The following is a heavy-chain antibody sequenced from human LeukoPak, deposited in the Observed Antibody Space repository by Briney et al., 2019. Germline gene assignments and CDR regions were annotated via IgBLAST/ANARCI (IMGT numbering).Heavy chain of an antibody. Sequence: GGFLRLSCAASGFTFSNCAMSWVRQAPARGLEWVSSLRGDGSTFYADSVKGRFTLSRDGSRNTVYFQLNSLRVEDTAVYYCAKASWVSNGDAVLWGQGTLVTVFS. V-gene: IGHV3-23*01. CDR2: LRGDGST. J-gene: IGHJ4*02. CDR1: GFTFSNCA. CDR3: AKASWVSNGDAVL. D-gene: IGHD1-1*01.